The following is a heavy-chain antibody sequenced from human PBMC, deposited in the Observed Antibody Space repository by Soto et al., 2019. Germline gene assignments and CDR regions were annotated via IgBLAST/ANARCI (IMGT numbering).Heavy chain of an antibody. CDR1: GYTFTSYG. CDR2: INAYNGNT. Sequence: ASLKVSCKASGYTFTSYGISWVRQAPGQGLEWMGWINAYNGNTNYAQKLQGRVTMTEDTSTDTAYMELSSLRSEDTAVYYCATDSTEFYYYYGMDVWGQGTTVTVSS. CDR3: ATDSTEFYYYYGMDV. J-gene: IGHJ6*02. V-gene: IGHV1-18*01.